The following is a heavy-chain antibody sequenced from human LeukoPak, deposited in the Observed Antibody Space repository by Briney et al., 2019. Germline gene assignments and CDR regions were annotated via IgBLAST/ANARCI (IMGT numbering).Heavy chain of an antibody. V-gene: IGHV3-23*01. CDR3: AKGDSGSYNEWKAYDAFDV. Sequence: PGGSLRLSCAASGFTFSAYAVNWDRQAPGKGLEWVSTISGSGQRTYYADSVRGRFSVSRDNSKNMLYLQMNSVRAEDTAMYYCAKGDSGSYNEWKAYDAFDVWGQGTMVTVFS. CDR2: ISGSGQRT. D-gene: IGHD1-26*01. CDR1: GFTFSAYA. J-gene: IGHJ3*01.